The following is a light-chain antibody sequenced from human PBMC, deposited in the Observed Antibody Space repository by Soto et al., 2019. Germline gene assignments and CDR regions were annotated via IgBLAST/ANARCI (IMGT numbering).Light chain of an antibody. J-gene: IGKJ5*01. V-gene: IGKV3-20*01. CDR2: GAS. Sequence: EIGLTLSPGALSLSPGEGATLSCRASQSVSSSYLAWYQQRPGQALRLLIYGASSRATGIADRFSGSGSGTDFTLTITRLEPDDSAVYYCQQHGISHITFGQGTRLEIK. CDR3: QQHGISHIT. CDR1: QSVSSSY.